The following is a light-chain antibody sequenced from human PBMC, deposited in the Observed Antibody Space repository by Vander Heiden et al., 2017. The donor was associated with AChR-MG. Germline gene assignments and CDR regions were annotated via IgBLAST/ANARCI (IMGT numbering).Light chain of an antibody. CDR3: QQYNSYSET. Sequence: DIQMTPSPSTLSASVGDRVTITCRASQSISSWLAWYQQKPGKAPKLLIYKASSLESGVPSRFSGSGSGTEFTLTISSLQPEDFATYYCQQYNSYSETFGQGTKVEIK. J-gene: IGKJ1*01. CDR2: KAS. CDR1: QSISSW. V-gene: IGKV1-5*03.